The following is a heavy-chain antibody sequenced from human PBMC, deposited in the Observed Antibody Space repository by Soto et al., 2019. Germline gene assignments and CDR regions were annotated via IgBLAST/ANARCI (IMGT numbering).Heavy chain of an antibody. V-gene: IGHV1-24*01. D-gene: IGHD3-10*01. CDR3: ATVFKGFGELPWFDP. J-gene: IGHJ5*02. CDR1: GYTLTELS. CDR2: FDPEDGET. Sequence: ASVKVSCKVSGYTLTELSMHWVRQAPGKGLEWMGGFDPEDGETIYAQKFQGRVTMTEDTSTDTAYMGLSSLRSEDTAVYYCATVFKGFGELPWFDPWGQGTLVTVSS.